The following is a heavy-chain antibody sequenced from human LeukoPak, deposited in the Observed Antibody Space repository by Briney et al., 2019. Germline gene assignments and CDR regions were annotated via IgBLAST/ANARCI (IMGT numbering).Heavy chain of an antibody. V-gene: IGHV1-2*06. Sequence: ASVKVSCKASGYTFTGYYMHWVRQAPGQGLEWMGRISPNSGGTNYAQKFQGRVTMTRDTSISTAYMELSRLRSDDTAVYYCARDVNLWFGELTPDYWGQGTLVTVSS. J-gene: IGHJ4*02. CDR2: ISPNSGGT. CDR3: ARDVNLWFGELTPDY. D-gene: IGHD3-10*01. CDR1: GYTFTGYY.